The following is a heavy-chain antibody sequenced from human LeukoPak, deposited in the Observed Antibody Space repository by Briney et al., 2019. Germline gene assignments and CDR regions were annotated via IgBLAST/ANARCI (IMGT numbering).Heavy chain of an antibody. V-gene: IGHV3-21*01. D-gene: IGHD6-19*01. CDR2: ISSGSNYI. Sequence: GGSLRLSCAASGFTFSSYSMNWVRQAPGKGLEWVSSISSGSNYIYNADSVKGRFTISRDNAKNSLYLQMNSLRAEDTAVYYCARDRSGWYRWFDPWGQGTLVTVSS. CDR1: GFTFSSYS. J-gene: IGHJ5*02. CDR3: ARDRSGWYRWFDP.